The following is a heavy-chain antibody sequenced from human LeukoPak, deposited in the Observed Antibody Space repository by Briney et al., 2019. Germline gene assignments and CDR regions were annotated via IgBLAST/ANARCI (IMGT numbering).Heavy chain of an antibody. Sequence: TGGSLRLSCAASGFTFSSYSMNWVRQAPGKGLEWVSYITGSSTTIYYADSVKGRFTISRDNAKNSLYLQMNSLRAEDTAVYYCASGGYSGYDLGYWGQGTLVTVSS. D-gene: IGHD5-12*01. V-gene: IGHV3-48*04. CDR3: ASGGYSGYDLGY. CDR2: ITGSSTTI. CDR1: GFTFSSYS. J-gene: IGHJ4*02.